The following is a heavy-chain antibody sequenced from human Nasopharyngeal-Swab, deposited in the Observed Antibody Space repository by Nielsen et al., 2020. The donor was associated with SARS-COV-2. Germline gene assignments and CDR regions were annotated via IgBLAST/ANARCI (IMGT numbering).Heavy chain of an antibody. V-gene: IGHV3-23*01. CDR1: GFSFGTNA. D-gene: IGHD3-10*01. J-gene: IGHJ1*01. Sequence: GESLKISCVVSGFSFGTNAMTWVRQAPGKGLEWVSAISGSGGSTYYADSVKGRFTISRDNSKNTLYLQMNSLRAEDTAVYYCAKDRGVLSMVLRFQHWGQGTLVTVSS. CDR3: AKDRGVLSMVLRFQH. CDR2: ISGSGGST.